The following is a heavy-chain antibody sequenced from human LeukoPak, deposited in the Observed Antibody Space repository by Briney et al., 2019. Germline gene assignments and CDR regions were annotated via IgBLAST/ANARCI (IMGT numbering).Heavy chain of an antibody. CDR1: GFTFSSHG. D-gene: IGHD2-21*02. CDR3: ARDIVPYCGGDCYSDYMDV. J-gene: IGHJ6*03. Sequence: GGSLRLSCGASGFTFSSHGMNWVRQAPGKRLEWVPSISSSSSYIYYADSLKGRFTISRDNAKNSLYLQMNSLRAEDTAVYYCARDIVPYCGGDCYSDYMDVWGKGTTVTVSS. V-gene: IGHV3-21*01. CDR2: ISSSSSYI.